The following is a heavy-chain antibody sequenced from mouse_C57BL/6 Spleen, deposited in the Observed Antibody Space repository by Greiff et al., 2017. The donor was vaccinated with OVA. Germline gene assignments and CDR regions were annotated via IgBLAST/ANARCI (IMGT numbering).Heavy chain of an antibody. J-gene: IGHJ2*01. Sequence: QVQLQQPGAELVKPGASVKLSCKASGYTFTSYWMQWVKQRPGQGLEWIGEIDPSDSYTNYNQKFKGKATLTVDTSSSTAYMQLSSLTSEDSAVYHCARSYGNQGYFDYWGQGTTLTVSS. CDR3: ARSYGNQGYFDY. CDR2: IDPSDSYT. D-gene: IGHD2-1*01. V-gene: IGHV1-50*01. CDR1: GYTFTSYW.